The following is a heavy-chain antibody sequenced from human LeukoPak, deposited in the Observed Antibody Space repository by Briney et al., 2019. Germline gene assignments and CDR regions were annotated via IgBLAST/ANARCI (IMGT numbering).Heavy chain of an antibody. V-gene: IGHV3-21*04. J-gene: IGHJ3*02. D-gene: IGHD3-10*01. CDR3: AKDYGSGEDAFDI. Sequence: GGSLRLSCAASGFTFRTYGMNWVRQAPGKGLEWVSFISSSGSYIYYADSVKGRFTISRDNSKNTLYLQMNSLRAEDTAVYYCAKDYGSGEDAFDIWGQGTMVTVSS. CDR1: GFTFRTYG. CDR2: ISSSGSYI.